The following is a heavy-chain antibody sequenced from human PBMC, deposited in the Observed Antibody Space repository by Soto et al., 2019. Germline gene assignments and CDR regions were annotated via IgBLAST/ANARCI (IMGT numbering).Heavy chain of an antibody. CDR1: GFTFSSYA. CDR2: ISGSGGST. V-gene: IGHV3-23*01. CDR3: AKSRFDWSAGLDV. J-gene: IGHJ6*02. Sequence: LRLSCAASGFTFSSYAMSWVRQAPGKGLEWVSAISGSGGSTYYADSVKGRFTISRDNSKNTLYLQMNSLRAEDTAVYYCAKSRFDWSAGLDVWGQGTTVTVSS. D-gene: IGHD3-9*01.